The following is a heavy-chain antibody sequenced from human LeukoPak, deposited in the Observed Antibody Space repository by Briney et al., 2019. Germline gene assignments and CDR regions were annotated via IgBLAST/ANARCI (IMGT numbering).Heavy chain of an antibody. Sequence: PSETLSLTCTVSGGSISSNSYYWGWIRQPPGKGLEWIGTIYYSGTTYYNPSLKSRVTISADTSKNQFSLKLTSVTAADTAVYYCASSRWVGATLVDYWGQGTLVTVSS. CDR3: ASSRWVGATLVDY. J-gene: IGHJ4*02. V-gene: IGHV4-39*01. CDR2: IYYSGTT. D-gene: IGHD1-26*01. CDR1: GGSISSNSYY.